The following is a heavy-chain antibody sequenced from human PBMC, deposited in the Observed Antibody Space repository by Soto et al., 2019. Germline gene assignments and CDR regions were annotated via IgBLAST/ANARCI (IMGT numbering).Heavy chain of an antibody. CDR1: GYSFTSYA. Sequence: ASVKVSCKASGYSFTSYAIYWVRQAPGQRLEWMGWINAGNGNTKYSQKLQGRVTFTGDTSASTAHMELSSLRSEDTAVYFCARGVENIVVGPDVFGYYGMDVWG. CDR2: INAGNGNT. J-gene: IGHJ6*02. V-gene: IGHV1-3*01. CDR3: ARGVENIVVGPDVFGYYGMDV. D-gene: IGHD2-2*01.